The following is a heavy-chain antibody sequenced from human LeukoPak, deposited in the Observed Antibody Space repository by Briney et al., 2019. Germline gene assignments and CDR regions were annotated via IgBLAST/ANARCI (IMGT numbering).Heavy chain of an antibody. CDR1: GFTITSWS. D-gene: IGHD3/OR15-3a*01. V-gene: IGHV3-48*04. J-gene: IGHJ5*02. CDR2: ISSGGSPI. CDR3: TYLRTPYYNDKWVDP. Sequence: GGSLRLSCAVSGFTITSWSMNWARQAPGKGLEWLSYISSGGSPIYYADSVKGRFTISRDDAKNLVYLQMNSLRAEDTAVYYCTYLRTPYYNDKWVDPWGQGALVTVSS.